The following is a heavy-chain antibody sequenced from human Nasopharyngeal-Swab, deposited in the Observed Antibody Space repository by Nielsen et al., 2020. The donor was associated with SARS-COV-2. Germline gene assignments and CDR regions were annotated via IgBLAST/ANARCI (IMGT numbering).Heavy chain of an antibody. CDR2: ISAYNGNT. V-gene: IGHV1-18*01. Sequence: WVRQAPGQGLEWMGWISAYNGNTNYAQKLQGRVIMTTDTSTSTAYMELRSLRSDDTAVYYCARDGDYDILTGHGGWFDPWGQGTLVTVSS. J-gene: IGHJ5*02. D-gene: IGHD3-9*01. CDR3: ARDGDYDILTGHGGWFDP.